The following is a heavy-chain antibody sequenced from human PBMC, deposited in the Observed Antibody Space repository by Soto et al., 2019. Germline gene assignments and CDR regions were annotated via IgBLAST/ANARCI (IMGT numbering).Heavy chain of an antibody. J-gene: IGHJ5*02. CDR3: AKDSGYNYGYFRWFDP. V-gene: IGHV4-59*01. CDR2: IYYSGST. Sequence: SETLSLTCTVSGGSIRNYYWSWIRQPPGKGLEWIGYIYYSGSTNYNPSLKSRVTISVDTSKNQFSLKLSSVTAADTAVYYCAKDSGYNYGYFRWFDPWGQGTLVTVS. D-gene: IGHD5-18*01. CDR1: GGSIRNYY.